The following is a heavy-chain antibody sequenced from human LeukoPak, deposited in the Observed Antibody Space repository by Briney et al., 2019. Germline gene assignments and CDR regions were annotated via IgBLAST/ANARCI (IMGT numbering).Heavy chain of an antibody. D-gene: IGHD3-10*01. CDR1: GFTFSSYA. CDR3: AKGRDVGSRSQRYDY. J-gene: IGHJ4*02. V-gene: IGHV3-23*01. CDR2: ISGTGDYT. Sequence: AGSLRLSCAASGFTFSSYAMSWVRQAPGKGLEWVSTISGTGDYTYSADSVKGRFTISRDNSENTLYLQMNSLRAEDTALYYCAKGRDVGSRSQRYDYWGQGTLVTASA.